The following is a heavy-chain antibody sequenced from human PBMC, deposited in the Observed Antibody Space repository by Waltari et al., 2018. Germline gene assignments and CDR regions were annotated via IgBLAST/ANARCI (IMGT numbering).Heavy chain of an antibody. CDR3: ARVGYDYGDYDFDY. CDR2: IYMGGST. CDR1: GFTVSRNY. J-gene: IGHJ4*02. D-gene: IGHD4-17*01. Sequence: EVQLVESGGGLIQPGGSLRLSCEASGFTVSRNYMSWVRQAPGKGLGWVSVIYMGGSTYYADSGKGRFTISRDNSKNTLYLQMNSLRAEDTAVYYCARVGYDYGDYDFDYWGQGTLVTVSS. V-gene: IGHV3-53*01.